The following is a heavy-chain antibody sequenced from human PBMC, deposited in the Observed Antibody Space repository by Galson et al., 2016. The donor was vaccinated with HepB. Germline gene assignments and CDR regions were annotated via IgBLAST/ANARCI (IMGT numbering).Heavy chain of an antibody. V-gene: IGHV3-53*01. D-gene: IGHD6-13*01. CDR3: AREAIAAAGPHDAFDI. CDR1: GFSVSSNY. Sequence: SLRLSCAASGFSVSSNYIIWVRQAPGKGLEWVSAIYSGGSTYYADAVKGHFTVSRDNPKDTVYLQMNSLRAEDTAVYYCAREAIAAAGPHDAFDIWGQGTMVTVCS. CDR2: IYSGGST. J-gene: IGHJ3*02.